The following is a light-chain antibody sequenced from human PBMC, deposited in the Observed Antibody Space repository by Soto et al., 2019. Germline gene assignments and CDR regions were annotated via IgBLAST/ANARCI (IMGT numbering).Light chain of an antibody. CDR3: QQRNNWPPGIT. J-gene: IGKJ5*01. V-gene: IGKV3D-20*02. CDR2: GAS. Sequence: EIVLTQSPGTLSLSPGQRATLSCRASESISRDYLAWYQQRLGQAPRLLIYGASSGATGIPDRFSGSGSGTDFTLTISSLEPEDFAVYYCQQRNNWPPGITFGQGTRLEIK. CDR1: ESISRDY.